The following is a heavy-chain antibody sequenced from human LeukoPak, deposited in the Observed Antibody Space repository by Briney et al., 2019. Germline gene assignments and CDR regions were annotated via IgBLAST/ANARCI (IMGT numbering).Heavy chain of an antibody. J-gene: IGHJ4*02. CDR1: GGSFSHNY. CDR3: ARGVDSAKIGY. CDR2: IHPSGTT. Sequence: SETLSLTCTVYGGSFSHNYRHWIRQPPGKGLEWIGEIHPSGTTTYNPSLESRVSISVDTPNNQFSLRVTSVTAADTAIYYCARGVDSAKIGYWGRGTLVTVSS. D-gene: IGHD3-3*01. V-gene: IGHV4-34*01.